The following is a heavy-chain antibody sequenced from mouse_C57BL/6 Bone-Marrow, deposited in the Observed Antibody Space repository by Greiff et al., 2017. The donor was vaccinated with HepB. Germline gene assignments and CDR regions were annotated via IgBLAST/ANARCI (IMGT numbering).Heavy chain of an antibody. J-gene: IGHJ1*03. CDR2: ISSGSSTI. Sequence: EVQLQESGGGLVKPGGSLKLSCAASGFTFSDYGMHWVRQAPEKGLEWVAYISSGSSTIYYADTVKGRFTISRDNAKNTLFLQMTRLRSEDTAMYYCARDYYGSSYWYFDVWGTGTTVTVSS. V-gene: IGHV5-17*01. CDR3: ARDYYGSSYWYFDV. D-gene: IGHD1-1*01. CDR1: GFTFSDYG.